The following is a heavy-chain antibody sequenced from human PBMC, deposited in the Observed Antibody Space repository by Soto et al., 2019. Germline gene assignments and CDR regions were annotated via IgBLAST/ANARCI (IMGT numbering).Heavy chain of an antibody. CDR1: GYTFTSYG. CDR2: IGAYNGNT. Sequence: ASVKVSCKASGYTFTSYGISWVRQAPGQGLEWMGWIGAYNGNTNYAQKLQGRVTMTTDTSTSTAYMELRSLRSDDTAVYYCARGRYYGSGSYPNPSGMDVWGQGTTVTVSS. D-gene: IGHD3-10*01. CDR3: ARGRYYGSGSYPNPSGMDV. J-gene: IGHJ6*02. V-gene: IGHV1-18*04.